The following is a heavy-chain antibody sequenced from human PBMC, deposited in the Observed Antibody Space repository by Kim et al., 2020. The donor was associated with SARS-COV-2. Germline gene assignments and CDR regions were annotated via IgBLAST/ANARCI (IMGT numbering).Heavy chain of an antibody. CDR3: ARERRNDYFDY. D-gene: IGHD1-1*01. V-gene: IGHV3-33*01. Sequence: GGSLRLSCAASGFTFSSDGMHWVRQAPGKGLEWVAVICNDGSTKNYADSVKGRFTISRDNSKNTLYLQMNSLRAEDTAVYYCARERRNDYFDYWGQGTLVTVSS. J-gene: IGHJ4*02. CDR2: ICNDGSTK. CDR1: GFTFSSDG.